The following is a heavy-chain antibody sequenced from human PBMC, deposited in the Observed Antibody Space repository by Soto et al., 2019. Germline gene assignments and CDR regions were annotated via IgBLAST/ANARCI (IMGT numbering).Heavy chain of an antibody. D-gene: IGHD6-19*01. CDR3: ARDPIYSSGWSLAEGDAFDI. V-gene: IGHV3-30-3*01. J-gene: IGHJ3*02. CDR1: GFTFSSYA. Sequence: QVQLVESGGGVVQPGRSLRLSCAACGFTFSSYAMHWVRQARGKGLEWVAVICYDGSNKYDADSVQGPFTISSDNYKNTLYLQMNGLRAEDTAVYYCARDPIYSSGWSLAEGDAFDIWGKGTMVTVSS. CDR2: ICYDGSNK.